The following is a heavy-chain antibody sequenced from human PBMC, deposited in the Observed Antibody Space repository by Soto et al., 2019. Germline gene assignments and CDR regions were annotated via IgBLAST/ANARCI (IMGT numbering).Heavy chain of an antibody. J-gene: IGHJ4*02. Sequence: GSLRLSCAASGFTFSSYDMHWVRQAPGKGLEWVAVIWYDRSNKYYADSVKGRFTISRDNSKNTLYLQMNSLRAEDTAVYYCARGTDYDSSGYLDYWGQGTLVTVSS. CDR2: IWYDRSNK. D-gene: IGHD3-22*01. V-gene: IGHV3-33*01. CDR1: GFTFSSYD. CDR3: ARGTDYDSSGYLDY.